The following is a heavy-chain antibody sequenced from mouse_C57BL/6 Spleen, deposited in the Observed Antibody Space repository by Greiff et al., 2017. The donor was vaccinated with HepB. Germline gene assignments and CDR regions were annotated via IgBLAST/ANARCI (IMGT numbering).Heavy chain of an antibody. CDR2: IYPGDGDT. Sequence: QVQLQQSGPELVKPGASVKIPCKASGYAFSSSWMNWVKQRPGKGLEWIGRIYPGDGDTNYNGKFKGKATLTADKSSSTAYMQLSSLTSEDSAVYFCALYDGYFGGFAYWGQGTLVTVSA. D-gene: IGHD2-3*01. V-gene: IGHV1-82*01. CDR1: GYAFSSSW. J-gene: IGHJ3*01. CDR3: ALYDGYFGGFAY.